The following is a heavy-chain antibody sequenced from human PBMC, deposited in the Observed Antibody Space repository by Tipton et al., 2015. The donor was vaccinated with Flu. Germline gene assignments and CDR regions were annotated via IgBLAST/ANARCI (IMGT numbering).Heavy chain of an antibody. D-gene: IGHD2-2*01. CDR1: GGAFRSHA. CDR2: ITAVFGAV. Sequence: QLVQSGAEVKKPGSSVKVSCKASGGAFRSHAISWARQAPGQGLDWVGGITAVFGAVYYAQKFQGRVSITADESTSTVFMELSSLRSEDTSVYYCARQSSFHVSSGDFDLWGRGTRVTVSS. CDR3: ARQSSFHVSSGDFDL. J-gene: IGHJ2*01. V-gene: IGHV1-69*01.